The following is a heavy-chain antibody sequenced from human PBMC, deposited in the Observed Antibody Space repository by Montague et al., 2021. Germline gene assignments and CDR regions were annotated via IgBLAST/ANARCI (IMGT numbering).Heavy chain of an antibody. CDR3: ARLDIVLIYWGFDY. J-gene: IGHJ4*02. D-gene: IGHD2-8*01. CDR2: ITYTGNT. Sequence: SETLSLTCIVSGGSISSSTYHWGWIRQPPGKGLEWIGSITYTGNTYYNPFLKSRVTMSVDTSRNQFSLKLTSVTAADTAVYYCARLDIVLIYWGFDYWGQGTLVTVSS. V-gene: IGHV4-39*01. CDR1: GGSISSSTYH.